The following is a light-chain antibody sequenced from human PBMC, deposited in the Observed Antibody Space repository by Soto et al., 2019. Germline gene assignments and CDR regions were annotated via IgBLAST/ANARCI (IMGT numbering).Light chain of an antibody. J-gene: IGKJ1*01. V-gene: IGKV3-15*01. Sequence: EVVRTKYPASLSVSPGERATLSCRASQSIGRNLAWYQQKPGQAPRLLIYGASSRGTGIPATFSGSGSGTEFTLTISSLQSEDFAVYYCQQYDNWPPTFGQGTKVEIK. CDR1: QSIGRN. CDR3: QQYDNWPPT. CDR2: GAS.